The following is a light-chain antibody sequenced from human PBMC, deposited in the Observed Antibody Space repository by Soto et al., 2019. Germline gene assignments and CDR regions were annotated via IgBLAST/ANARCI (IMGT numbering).Light chain of an antibody. J-gene: IGKJ1*01. CDR1: QGIGDP. CDR3: QQYHRSTRT. V-gene: IGKV3-15*01. Sequence: EIVITQSPATLSVSPGEGVTLSCRASQGIGDPLAWYQHKPGQAPRXRIYHTSYRETGIPDRFSGSGSGTEFTLTISRLEPEDFAVYYCQQYHRSTRTFGQGTKVDIK. CDR2: HTS.